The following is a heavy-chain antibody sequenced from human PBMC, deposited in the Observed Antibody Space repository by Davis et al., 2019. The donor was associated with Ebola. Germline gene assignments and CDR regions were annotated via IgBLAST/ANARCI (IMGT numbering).Heavy chain of an antibody. D-gene: IGHD3-22*01. J-gene: IGHJ4*02. CDR3: AKDITMIGKYYFDN. Sequence: SLKISCAASGFTFSSYAMSWVRQAPGKGLEWVSGIGWNSGNIGYAGSVKGRFTISRDNAKNSLYLQMNSLRAEDTALYYCAKDITMIGKYYFDNWGQGTRVTVSS. CDR2: IGWNSGNI. CDR1: GFTFSSYA. V-gene: IGHV3-9*01.